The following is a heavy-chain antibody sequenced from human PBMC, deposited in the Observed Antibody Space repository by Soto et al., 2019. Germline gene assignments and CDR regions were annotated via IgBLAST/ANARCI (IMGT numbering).Heavy chain of an antibody. Sequence: QVQLQESGPGLVKPSETLSLTCTVSGGSISSYYWSWIRQPPGKGLEWIGYIYNSGRTNYNPSLKTRVTISVDTSKNQFSLTLSSVTAADTAVYYCARRYGYSFDYWGQGTLVTVSS. CDR1: GGSISSYY. D-gene: IGHD1-1*01. CDR2: IYNSGRT. CDR3: ARRYGYSFDY. J-gene: IGHJ4*02. V-gene: IGHV4-59*08.